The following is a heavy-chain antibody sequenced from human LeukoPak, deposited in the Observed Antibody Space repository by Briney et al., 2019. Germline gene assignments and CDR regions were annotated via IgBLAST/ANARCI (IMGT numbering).Heavy chain of an antibody. J-gene: IGHJ4*02. V-gene: IGHV3-30*02. CDR2: IRYDGSNK. CDR1: GFTFSSYG. CDR3: AKGPHPDFWSGYGNIRYFDY. D-gene: IGHD3-3*01. Sequence: PGGSLRLSCAASGFTFSSYGMHWVRQAPGKGLEWVAFIRYDGSNKYYADSVKGRFTISRDNSKNTLYLQMNSLRAEDTAVYYCAKGPHPDFWSGYGNIRYFDYWGQGTLVTVSS.